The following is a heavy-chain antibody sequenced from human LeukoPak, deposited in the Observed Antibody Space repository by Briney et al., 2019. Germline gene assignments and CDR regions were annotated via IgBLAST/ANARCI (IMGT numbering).Heavy chain of an antibody. V-gene: IGHV3-53*01. D-gene: IGHD5-18*01. Sequence: GGSLRLSCAASGFTVSSNYMSWVRQAPGKGLEWVSVIYSGGSTYYADSVKGRFTISRDNSKNTLYLQMNSLRAEDTAVYYCAKVQETDTAMANKNNYYYYYMDVWGKGTTVTVSS. CDR1: GFTVSSNY. CDR2: IYSGGST. J-gene: IGHJ6*03. CDR3: AKVQETDTAMANKNNYYYYYMDV.